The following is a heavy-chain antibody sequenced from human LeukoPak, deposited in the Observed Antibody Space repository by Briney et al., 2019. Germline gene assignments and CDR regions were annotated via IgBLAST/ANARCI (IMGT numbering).Heavy chain of an antibody. D-gene: IGHD2/OR15-2a*01. J-gene: IGHJ4*02. CDR2: IWYDGSNK. Sequence: GGSLRLSCAASGFTFSSCGMHWVRQAPGKGLEWVALIWYDGSNKYYTDSVKGRLTISRDNSKDTLFLQMNSLRAEDTAVYYCAREGPRGNSQFDYWGQGTLVTVST. V-gene: IGHV3-33*01. CDR3: AREGPRGNSQFDY. CDR1: GFTFSSCG.